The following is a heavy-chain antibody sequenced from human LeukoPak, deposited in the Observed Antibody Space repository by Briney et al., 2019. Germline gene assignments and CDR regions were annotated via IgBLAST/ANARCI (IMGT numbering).Heavy chain of an antibody. CDR2: IIPILGIA. V-gene: IGHV1-69*04. D-gene: IGHD6-6*01. J-gene: IGHJ4*02. CDR1: GGTFISYA. Sequence: ASVKVSCKASGGTFISYAISWVRQAPGQGLEWMGRIIPILGIANYAQKFQGRVTITADKSTSTAYMELSSLRSEDTAVYYCARVAVYSSSSGEDYWGQGTLVTVSS. CDR3: ARVAVYSSSSGEDY.